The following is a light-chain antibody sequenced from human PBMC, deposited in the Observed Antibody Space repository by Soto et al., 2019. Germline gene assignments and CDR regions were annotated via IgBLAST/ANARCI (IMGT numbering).Light chain of an antibody. CDR1: TSNIGSSS. CDR2: ENN. CDR3: ATWDDSLSGPV. V-gene: IGLV1-47*01. Sequence: QSVLRQPPSASGTPGQSVTISCSGSTSNIGSSSVYWYQQLPGTAPKVFIYENNRRPSGVPDRFSGSKSGTSASLAISGLRSVDEADYYCATWDDSLSGPVFGGGTKLTVL. J-gene: IGLJ2*01.